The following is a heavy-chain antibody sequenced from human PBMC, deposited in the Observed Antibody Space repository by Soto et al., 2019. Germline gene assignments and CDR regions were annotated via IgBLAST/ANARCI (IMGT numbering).Heavy chain of an antibody. D-gene: IGHD3-10*01. V-gene: IGHV5-10-1*01. CDR3: ARHPFGEDYYYYYMDV. J-gene: IGHJ6*03. Sequence: PGESLTISCKGSGYSFTSYWISWVRQMPGKGLEWMGRIDPSDSYTNYSPSFQGHVTISADKSISTAYLQWSSLKASDTAMYYCARHPFGEDYYYYYMDVWGKGTTVTVSS. CDR1: GYSFTSYW. CDR2: IDPSDSYT.